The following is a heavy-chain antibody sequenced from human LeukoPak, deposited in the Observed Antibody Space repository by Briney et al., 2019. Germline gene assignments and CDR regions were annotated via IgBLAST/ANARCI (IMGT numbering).Heavy chain of an antibody. V-gene: IGHV4-59*01. J-gene: IGHJ4*02. D-gene: IGHD1-7*01. Sequence: SETLSLTCTVSGGSFSSYYWSWIRQPPGQGLEWIGYFYHSGSAKYNPSLKSRVTISVDASKTQSSLKLNSVTAAGTAVYYCARGSRELYYFDYWGQGTLVTVSS. CDR2: FYHSGSA. CDR1: GGSFSSYY. CDR3: ARGSRELYYFDY.